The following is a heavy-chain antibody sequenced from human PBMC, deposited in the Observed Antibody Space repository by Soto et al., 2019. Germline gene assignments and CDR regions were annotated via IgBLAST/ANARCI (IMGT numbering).Heavy chain of an antibody. CDR3: ARDRVGIAVASYYYGMDV. J-gene: IGHJ6*02. CDR1: GGTFSSYA. CDR2: IIPIFGTA. V-gene: IGHV1-69*13. D-gene: IGHD6-19*01. Sequence: SVKVSCKASGGTFSSYAISWVRQAPGQGLEWMGGIIPIFGTANYAQKFQGRVTITADESTSTAYMELSSLRSEDTAVYYCARDRVGIAVASYYYGMDVWGQGTTVTVSS.